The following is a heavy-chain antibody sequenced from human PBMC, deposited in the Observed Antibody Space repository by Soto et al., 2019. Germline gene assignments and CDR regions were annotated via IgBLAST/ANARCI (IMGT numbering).Heavy chain of an antibody. CDR2: IYHSGST. D-gene: IGHD3-9*01. V-gene: IGHV4-30-2*01. CDR3: ARAKVRGLTGYYNWFDP. CDR1: GGSISSGGYS. J-gene: IGHJ5*02. Sequence: QLQLQESGSGLVKPSQTLSLTCAVSGGSISSGGYSWSWIRQPPGKGLEWIGYIYHSGSTYYNPSLKSRVTIAGDKSKNQFSLKLSSVTAADTAVYYCARAKVRGLTGYYNWFDPWGQGTLVTVSS.